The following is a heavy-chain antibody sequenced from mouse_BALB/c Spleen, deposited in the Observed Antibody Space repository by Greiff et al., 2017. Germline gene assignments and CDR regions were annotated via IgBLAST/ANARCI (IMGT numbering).Heavy chain of an antibody. J-gene: IGHJ4*01. CDR3: ARLKGYEAMDY. Sequence: VQLKQSGGGLVQPGGSRKLSCAASGFTFSSFGMHWVRQAPEKGLEWVAYISSGSSTIYYADTVKGRFTISRDNPKNTLFLQMTSLRSEDTAMYYCARLKGYEAMDYWGQGTSVTVSS. CDR2: ISSGSSTI. V-gene: IGHV5-17*02. CDR1: GFTFSSFG.